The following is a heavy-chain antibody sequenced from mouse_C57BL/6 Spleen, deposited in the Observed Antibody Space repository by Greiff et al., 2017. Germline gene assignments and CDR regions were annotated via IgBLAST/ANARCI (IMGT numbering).Heavy chain of an antibody. Sequence: VQLKESGPELVKPGASVKIPCKASGYTFTDYNMDWVKQSHGKSLEWIGDINPNNGGTIYNQKFKGKATLTVDKSSSTSYMVLRSLTSEDSAVYYCARYPSMDYWGQGTSVTVSS. V-gene: IGHV1-18*01. CDR2: INPNNGGT. CDR3: ARYPSMDY. CDR1: GYTFTDYN. J-gene: IGHJ4*01.